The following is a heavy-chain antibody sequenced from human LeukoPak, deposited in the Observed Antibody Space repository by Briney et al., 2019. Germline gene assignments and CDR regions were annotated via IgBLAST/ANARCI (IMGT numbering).Heavy chain of an antibody. V-gene: IGHV3-7*03. Sequence: GGSLRLSCAVSGFTFSGFWMGWSRQALGKGLEWVASMNSDGSEGYYADVVKGRFTISRDNAKNSLYLQINSLRAEDTAVYYCARSSYSSSSSVWGQGTMVTVSS. D-gene: IGHD6-6*01. CDR1: GFTFSGFW. CDR2: MNSDGSEG. CDR3: ARSSYSSSSSV. J-gene: IGHJ3*01.